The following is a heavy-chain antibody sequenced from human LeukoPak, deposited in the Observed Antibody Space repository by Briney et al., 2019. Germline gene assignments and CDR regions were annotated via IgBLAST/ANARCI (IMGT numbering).Heavy chain of an antibody. D-gene: IGHD1-20*01. Sequence: PSETSLTCTVSGYSISSGYYWGWIRQPPGKGLEWIGSIYHSGSTYYNPSLKSRVTISVDTSKNQFSLKLSSVTAADTAVYYCARDITGTTTLIRPDAFDIWGQGTMVTVSS. CDR2: IYHSGST. CDR3: ARDITGTTTLIRPDAFDI. CDR1: GYSISSGYY. J-gene: IGHJ3*02. V-gene: IGHV4-38-2*02.